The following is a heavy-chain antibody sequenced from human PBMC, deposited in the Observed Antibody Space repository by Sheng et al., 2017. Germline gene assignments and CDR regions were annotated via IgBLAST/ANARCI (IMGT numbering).Heavy chain of an antibody. CDR3: ARIEVGYGDHGDY. J-gene: IGHJ4*02. CDR1: GYDFSTHD. CDR2: IIPILETS. Sequence: QVQLVQSGAEVKRPGASVKVSCEASGYDFSTHDITWVRQAPGQGLEWMGEIIPILETSDYADKFQGRVTITADESTSTAYMELSSLRSDDTAVYYCARIEVGYGDHGDYWGQGTLVTVSS. D-gene: IGHD4-17*01. V-gene: IGHV1-69*13.